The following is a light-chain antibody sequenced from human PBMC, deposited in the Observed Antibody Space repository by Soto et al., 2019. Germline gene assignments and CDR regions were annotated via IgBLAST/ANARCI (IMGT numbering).Light chain of an antibody. Sequence: DIQMTQSPSSLSASVGDRITITCRASQGISNSLAWYQQKPGKVPKLVIYAASTLKSGDPSRFSGSGSGTDFTLTISSLQPEDVATYYCQKYNNAPYTFGQGTKLEI. CDR1: QGISNS. CDR3: QKYNNAPYT. V-gene: IGKV1-27*01. J-gene: IGKJ2*01. CDR2: AAS.